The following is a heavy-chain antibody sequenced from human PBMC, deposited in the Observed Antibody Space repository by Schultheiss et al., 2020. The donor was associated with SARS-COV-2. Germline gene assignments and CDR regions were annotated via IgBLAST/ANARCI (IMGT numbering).Heavy chain of an antibody. CDR3: ARRFYGDYGDNWFDP. J-gene: IGHJ5*02. CDR1: GGSISSYY. CDR2: IYYSGST. D-gene: IGHD4-17*01. V-gene: IGHV4-59*06. Sequence: SETLSLTCTVSGGSISSYYWSWIRQHPGKGLEWIGYIYYSGSTYYNPSLKSRVTISVDTSKNQFSLKLSSVTAADTAVYYCARRFYGDYGDNWFDPWGQGTLVTVSS.